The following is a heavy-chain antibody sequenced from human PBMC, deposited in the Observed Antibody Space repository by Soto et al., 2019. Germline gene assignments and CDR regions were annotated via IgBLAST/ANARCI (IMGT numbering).Heavy chain of an antibody. CDR1: GYTFTSYY. CDR3: ARSPPGGYHYYYGIDV. CDR2: INPSGGST. J-gene: IGHJ6*02. D-gene: IGHD3-22*01. Sequence: ASVKVSCKASGYTFTSYYMHCVRQAPGQGLEWMGIINPSGGSTSYAQKFQGRVTITADKSTSTAYMELNSLRAGDTAVYYCARSPPGGYHYYYGIDVWGQGTTVTVSS. V-gene: IGHV1-46*01.